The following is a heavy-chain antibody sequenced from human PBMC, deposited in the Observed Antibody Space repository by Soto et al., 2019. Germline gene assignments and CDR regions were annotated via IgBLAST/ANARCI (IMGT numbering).Heavy chain of an antibody. D-gene: IGHD5-12*01. CDR3: ARATRRAEAGCVTRVGMATGCHYYAM. J-gene: IGHJ6*01. Sequence: SVQVSCKASGYTFSTHAMHWVRQAPGQRLEWMGLINGGTGRTNYAQRFQGRVTITRDTSASTAYMELSSLRSEDTAVYYCARATRRAEAGCVTRVGMATGCHYYAM. V-gene: IGHV1-3*01. CDR1: GYTFSTHA. CDR2: INGGTGRT.